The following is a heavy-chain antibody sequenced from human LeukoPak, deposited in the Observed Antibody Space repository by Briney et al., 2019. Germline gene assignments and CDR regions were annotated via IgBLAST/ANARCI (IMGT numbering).Heavy chain of an antibody. CDR1: RLTINNAW. V-gene: IGHV3-15*07. Sequence: GGSLRLSCAVSRLTINNAWMNWVRQAPGKGLEWVGRIKSRTDGGTTDYAAPVKGRFIISRDDPKNTLYLQMNSLKVEDTAVYFCATGRSDILTGFSNWGQGTLVTVSS. CDR3: ATGRSDILTGFSN. CDR2: IKSRTDGGTT. J-gene: IGHJ4*02. D-gene: IGHD3-9*01.